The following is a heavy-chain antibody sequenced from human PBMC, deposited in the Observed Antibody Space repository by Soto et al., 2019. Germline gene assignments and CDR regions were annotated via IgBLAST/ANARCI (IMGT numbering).Heavy chain of an antibody. CDR3: ARADILTGYSY. J-gene: IGHJ4*02. Sequence: QVQLQESGPGLVKPSQTLSLTCTVSGGSISSGDYYWRWLRQPPGKGLEWIGYIYYSGSTYYNPSLTSRVTISVDTSKNQFSLKLSSVTAADTAVYYCARADILTGYSYWGQGTLVTVSS. D-gene: IGHD3-9*01. CDR1: GGSISSGDYY. CDR2: IYYSGST. V-gene: IGHV4-30-4*01.